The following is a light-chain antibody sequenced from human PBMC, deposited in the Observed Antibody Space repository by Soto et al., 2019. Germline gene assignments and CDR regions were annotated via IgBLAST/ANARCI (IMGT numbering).Light chain of an antibody. CDR1: SSDDGSYNL. CDR3: YSYAGRSTSV. Sequence: QSAPTQPASVSGSPGQSITISCTGTSSDDGSYNLVSWYQQYPGKAPKLMIYEDDERPSGVSNRFSGSKSGNTASLTISGLQAEDEADYYCYSYAGRSTSVFGGGTQLTVL. CDR2: EDD. J-gene: IGLJ2*01. V-gene: IGLV2-23*01.